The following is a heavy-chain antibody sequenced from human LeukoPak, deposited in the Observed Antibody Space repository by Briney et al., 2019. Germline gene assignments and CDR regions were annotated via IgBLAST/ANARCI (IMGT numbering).Heavy chain of an antibody. V-gene: IGHV3-23*01. CDR2: ISGSDDTT. CDR1: GFTFTNYA. J-gene: IGHJ4*02. CDR3: ANDFDH. Sequence: GGSLSPSCAASGFTFTNYAMTWVRQAPGKGLEGVQTISGSDDTTYYADSVKGRLPISRDISKNTLYLQMNSLRADDTAVYYCANDFDHWGQGTLVTVSS.